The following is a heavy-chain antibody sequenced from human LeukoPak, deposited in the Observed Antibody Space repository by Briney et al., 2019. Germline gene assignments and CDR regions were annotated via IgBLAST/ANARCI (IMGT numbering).Heavy chain of an antibody. CDR1: GGSISSSSYY. CDR2: IYYSGST. J-gene: IGHJ1*01. D-gene: IGHD3-22*01. V-gene: IGHV4-39*01. Sequence: PSETLSLTCTVSGGSISSSSYYWGWIRQPPGKGLEWIGSIYYSGSTYYNPSLKSRVTISVDTSKNQFSLKLSSVTAADTAVYYCARGLRGYYDSREYFQHWGQGTLVTVSS. CDR3: ARGLRGYYDSREYFQH.